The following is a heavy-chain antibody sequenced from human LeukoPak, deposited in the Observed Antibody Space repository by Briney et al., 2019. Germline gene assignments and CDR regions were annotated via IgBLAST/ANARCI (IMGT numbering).Heavy chain of an antibody. CDR1: GFTFSSYA. D-gene: IGHD5-18*01. V-gene: IGHV3-23*01. CDR2: ICGSGGST. Sequence: GGSLRLSCAASGFTFSSYAMSWVRQAPGKGLEWVSAICGSGGSTYYADSVKGRFTISRDNSKNTLYLQMNSLRAEDTAVYYCAKPVRGYSYGPPYYFDYWGQGTLVTVSS. CDR3: AKPVRGYSYGPPYYFDY. J-gene: IGHJ4*02.